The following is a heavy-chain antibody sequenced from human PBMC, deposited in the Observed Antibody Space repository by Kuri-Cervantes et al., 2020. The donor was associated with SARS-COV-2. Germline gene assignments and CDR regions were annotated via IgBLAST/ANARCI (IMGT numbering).Heavy chain of an antibody. J-gene: IGHJ4*02. CDR1: GGTFTGYY. V-gene: IGHV1-2*02. Sequence: ASVKVSCKASGGTFTGYYMHWVRQAPGQGLEWMGWINPNSGGTNYAQKFQGRVTMTRDTSISTAYMELSRLRSDDTAVYYCARGGIAARLVFDYWGQGTLVTVSS. D-gene: IGHD6-6*01. CDR3: ARGGIAARLVFDY. CDR2: INPNSGGT.